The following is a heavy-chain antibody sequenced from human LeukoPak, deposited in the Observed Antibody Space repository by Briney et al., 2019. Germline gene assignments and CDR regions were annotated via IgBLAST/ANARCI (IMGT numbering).Heavy chain of an antibody. CDR2: TYHSGST. CDR1: GYSISSGYY. V-gene: IGHV4-38-2*01. J-gene: IGHJ4*02. Sequence: SETLSLTCAVSGYSISSGYYWGWIRQPPGKGLEWIGSTYHSGSTYYNPSLKSRVTISVDTSKNQFSLKLSSVTAADTAVYYCARVKAAAATDFFDCWGQGTLVTVSS. CDR3: ARVKAAAATDFFDC. D-gene: IGHD2-15*01.